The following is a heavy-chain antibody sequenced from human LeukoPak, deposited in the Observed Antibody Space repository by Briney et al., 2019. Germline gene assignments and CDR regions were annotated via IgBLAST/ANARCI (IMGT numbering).Heavy chain of an antibody. Sequence: SETLSLSCTVSGGSITSDYWSWIRQPPGKGLQWIGYVHYTGTTNYNPSFKSRITISGDTSKNQFSLNLSSVTAADTAVYYCARGYSDWRPLGYWGQGTLVTVSS. CDR3: ARGYSDWRPLGY. CDR1: GGSITSDY. V-gene: IGHV4-59*01. CDR2: VHYTGTT. D-gene: IGHD3-9*01. J-gene: IGHJ4*02.